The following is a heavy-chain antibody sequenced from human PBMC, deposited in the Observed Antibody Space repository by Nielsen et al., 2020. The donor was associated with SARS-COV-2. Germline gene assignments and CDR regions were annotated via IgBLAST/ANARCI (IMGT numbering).Heavy chain of an antibody. CDR2: ISYDGSNK. CDR1: GYSFTGYH. Sequence: SCKASGYSFTGYHVHWVRQAPGKGLEWVAVISYDGSNKYYADSVKGRFTISRDNSKNTLNLQMNSLRAEDTAVYYCASDSNSYNYYYYYGMDVWGQGTTVTVSS. J-gene: IGHJ6*02. V-gene: IGHV3-30*03. CDR3: ASDSNSYNYYYYYGMDV. D-gene: IGHD2-2*01.